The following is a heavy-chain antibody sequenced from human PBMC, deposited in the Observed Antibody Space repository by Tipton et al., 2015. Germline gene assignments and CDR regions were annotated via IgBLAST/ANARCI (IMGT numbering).Heavy chain of an antibody. J-gene: IGHJ5*02. V-gene: IGHV3-33*01. CDR1: GFTFSTYG. Sequence: SLRLSCAASGFTFSTYGMHWVRQAPGKGLEWVAVIWYDGSNKYYADSVKGRFTISRDNAKESLYLQMNSLRDEDTAVYYCAREGTGTIGFGWFDPWGQGTLVTVSS. CDR3: AREGTGTIGFGWFDP. D-gene: IGHD1-7*01. CDR2: IWYDGSNK.